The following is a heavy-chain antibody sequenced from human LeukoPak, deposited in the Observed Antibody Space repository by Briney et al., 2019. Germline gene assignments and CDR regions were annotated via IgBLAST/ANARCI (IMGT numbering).Heavy chain of an antibody. CDR1: GYSISSGYY. J-gene: IGHJ3*02. CDR3: AREPITSGGNDAFDI. D-gene: IGHD3-16*01. Sequence: SETLSLTCTVSGYSISSGYYWGWIRQPPGKGLEWSGSIYSTGSTYKNPSLKSRVTISIDTSKDQFSLKVNSVTAAATAVFDCAREPITSGGNDAFDIWGQGTMVTVYS. V-gene: IGHV4-38-2*02. CDR2: IYSTGST.